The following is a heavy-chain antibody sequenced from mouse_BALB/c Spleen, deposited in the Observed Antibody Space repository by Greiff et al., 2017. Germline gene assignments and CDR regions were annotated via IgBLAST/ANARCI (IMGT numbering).Heavy chain of an antibody. V-gene: IGHV2-9*02. D-gene: IGHD2-3*01. CDR1: GFSLTSYG. J-gene: IGHJ3*01. CDR2: IWAGGST. Sequence: VKLVESGPGLVAPSQSLSITCTVSGFSLTSYGVHWVRQPPGKGLEWLGVIWAGGSTNYNSALMSRLSISKDNSKSQVFLKMNSLQTDDTAMYYCARENDGYYYAWFAYWGQGTLVTVSA. CDR3: ARENDGYYYAWFAY.